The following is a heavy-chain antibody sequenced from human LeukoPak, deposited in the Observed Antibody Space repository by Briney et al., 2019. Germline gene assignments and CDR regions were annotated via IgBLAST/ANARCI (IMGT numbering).Heavy chain of an antibody. Sequence: GSSVKVSCKASGYTFTGYYMHWVRQAPGQGLEWMGWINPNSGGTNYAQKFQGRVTMTRDTSISTAYMELSRLRSADTAVYYCARERTLTSCYDYWGQGTLVTVSS. CDR3: ARERTLTSCYDY. CDR1: GYTFTGYY. V-gene: IGHV1-2*02. CDR2: INPNSGGT. D-gene: IGHD2-15*01. J-gene: IGHJ4*02.